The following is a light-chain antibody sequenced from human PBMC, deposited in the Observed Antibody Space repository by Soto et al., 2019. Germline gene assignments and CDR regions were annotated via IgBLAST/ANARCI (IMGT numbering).Light chain of an antibody. V-gene: IGLV1-47*01. CDR2: RNN. CDR1: SSNIGSNY. J-gene: IGLJ1*01. Sequence: QSVLTQPPSASGTPGQRVTISCSGSSSNIGSNYVYWYHQLPGTAPKLVIYRNNQRPSGVPDRISGSKSGTSASLAISGLRSEDEADYYCSSFAGSRTYVFGTGTKLTVL. CDR3: SSFAGSRTYV.